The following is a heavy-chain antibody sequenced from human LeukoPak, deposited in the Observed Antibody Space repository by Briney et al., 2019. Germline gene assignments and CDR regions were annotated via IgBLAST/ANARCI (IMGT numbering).Heavy chain of an antibody. V-gene: IGHV4-4*07. CDR2: IYTSGST. CDR3: ARDGYCSSTSCLPPSKYYYYGMDV. Sequence: SETLSLTCTVSGGSISSYYWSWIRQPAGKGLEWIGRIYTSGSTNYNPSLKSRVTMSVDTSKNQFSLKPSSVTAADTAVYYCARDGYCSSTSCLPPSKYYYYGMDVWGQGTTVTVSS. CDR1: GGSISSYY. J-gene: IGHJ6*02. D-gene: IGHD2-2*03.